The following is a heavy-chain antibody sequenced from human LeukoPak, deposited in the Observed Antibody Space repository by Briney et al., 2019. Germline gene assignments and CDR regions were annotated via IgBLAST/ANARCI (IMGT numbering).Heavy chain of an antibody. CDR2: IFPSGGEI. CDR1: GFTFSTFA. Sequence: GGSLRLSCAASGFTFSTFAMIWVRQPPGKGLDWVSSIFPSGGEIHYADSVRCRFTISRDNSKSTLYLQMNSLRAEDKAIYYCATYRQVLLPFESWGQGTLVTVSS. D-gene: IGHD2-8*02. V-gene: IGHV3-23*01. J-gene: IGHJ4*02. CDR3: ATYRQVLLPFES.